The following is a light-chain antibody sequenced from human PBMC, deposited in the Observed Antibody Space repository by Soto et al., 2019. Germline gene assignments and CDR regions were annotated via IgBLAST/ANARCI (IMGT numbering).Light chain of an antibody. CDR1: SSDVGSYNL. Sequence: QSVLTQPASVSGCPGQSITISCTGTSSDVGSYNLVSWYQQHPGKAPKLMIYEGSKRPSGVSNRFSGSKSGNTASLTISGLQAEDEADYYCCSYAGSSTYVFGTGTKLTVL. J-gene: IGLJ1*01. V-gene: IGLV2-23*01. CDR2: EGS. CDR3: CSYAGSSTYV.